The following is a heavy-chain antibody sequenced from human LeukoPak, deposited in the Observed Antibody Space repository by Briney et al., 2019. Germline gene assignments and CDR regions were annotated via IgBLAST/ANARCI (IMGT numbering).Heavy chain of an antibody. J-gene: IGHJ5*02. CDR1: GYSISSGYY. Sequence: PSETLSLACTVSGYSISSGYYWGWIRQPPGKGLEWIGSIYHSGSTYYNPSLKSRVTISLDPSKNQFSLKLTSVAAADTAPYHCARVHYYDASDYSTSNWFDPWGQGTLVTVSS. D-gene: IGHD3-22*01. CDR3: ARVHYYDASDYSTSNWFDP. V-gene: IGHV4-38-2*02. CDR2: IYHSGST.